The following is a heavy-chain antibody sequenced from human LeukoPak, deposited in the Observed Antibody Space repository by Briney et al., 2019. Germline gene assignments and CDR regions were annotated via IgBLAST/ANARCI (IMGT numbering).Heavy chain of an antibody. CDR1: GFTVSSNY. D-gene: IGHD5-24*01. V-gene: IGHV3-66*01. J-gene: IGHJ3*02. CDR3: ASRRDGYIPDAFDI. CDR2: IYSGGST. Sequence: PGGSLRLSCAASGFTVSSNYMSWVRQAPGKGLEWGSVIYSGGSTYYADSVKGRFTISRDNSKNTLYLQMNSLRAEDTAVYYCASRRDGYIPDAFDIWGQGTMVTVSS.